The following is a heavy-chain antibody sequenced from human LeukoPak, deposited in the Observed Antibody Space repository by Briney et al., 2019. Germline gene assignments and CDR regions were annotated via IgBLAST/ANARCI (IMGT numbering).Heavy chain of an antibody. J-gene: IGHJ3*01. D-gene: IGHD3-16*01. V-gene: IGHV4-59*01. CDR2: VYNSGSA. CDR3: ARAGYYYDRRGHDEYAFDA. CDR1: GGFISSYY. Sequence: PSETLSLTCTVSGGFISSYYWSWIRQPPGKGLEWIGYVYNSGSAKYNPSLESRVTMSVDTSKNRFSLTMTSVTAADMAVYFCARAGYYYDRRGHDEYAFDAWGHGTMVTVSS.